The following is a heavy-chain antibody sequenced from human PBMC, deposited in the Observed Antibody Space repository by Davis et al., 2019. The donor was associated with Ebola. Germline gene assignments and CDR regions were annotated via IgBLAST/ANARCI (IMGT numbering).Heavy chain of an antibody. CDR3: ARSRGSGPGDS. Sequence: PGGSLRLSCATSGFTFSRSSMTWVRQAPGKGLEWVGMIDEDGREAHYVDSVKGRFTISRDNAKNTLYLQMNSLRFEDTAVYYCARSRGSGPGDSWGQGTLVTVSS. CDR2: IDEDGREA. V-gene: IGHV3-7*01. CDR1: GFTFSRSS. D-gene: IGHD2-15*01. J-gene: IGHJ4*02.